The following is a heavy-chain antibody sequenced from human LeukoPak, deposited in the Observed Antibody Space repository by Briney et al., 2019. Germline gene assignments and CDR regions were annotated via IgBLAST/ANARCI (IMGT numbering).Heavy chain of an antibody. CDR3: ARVWGYYDSSDTDIYFQH. CDR1: GGSISSSSYY. Sequence: PSETLSLTCTVSGGSISSSSYYWGWIRQPPGKGLEWIGSIYYSGSTYYNPSLKSRVTISVDTSKNQFSLKLSSVTAADTAVYYCARVWGYYDSSDTDIYFQHWGQGTLVTVSS. CDR2: IYYSGST. J-gene: IGHJ1*01. D-gene: IGHD3-22*01. V-gene: IGHV4-39*07.